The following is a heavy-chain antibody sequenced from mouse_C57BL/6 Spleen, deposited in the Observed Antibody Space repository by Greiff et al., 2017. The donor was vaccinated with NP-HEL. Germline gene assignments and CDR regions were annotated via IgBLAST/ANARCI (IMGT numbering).Heavy chain of an antibody. V-gene: IGHV1-82*01. Sequence: VQLKESGPELVKPGASVKISCKASGYAFSSSWMNWVKQRPGKGLEWIGRIYPGDGDTNYNGKFKGKATLTADKSSSTAYMQLSSLTSEDSAVYCCARGGDSFDYWGQGTTLTVSS. J-gene: IGHJ2*01. CDR3: ARGGDSFDY. CDR2: IYPGDGDT. CDR1: GYAFSSSW.